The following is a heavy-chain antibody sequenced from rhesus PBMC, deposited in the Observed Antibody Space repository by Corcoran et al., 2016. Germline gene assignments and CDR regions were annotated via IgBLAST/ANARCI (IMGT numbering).Heavy chain of an antibody. CDR1: GYSISSGYG. J-gene: IGHJ4*01. V-gene: IGHV4-127*01. D-gene: IGHD5-12*01. CDR3: ARGVGYSYSFDY. CDR2: IGGSSGST. Sequence: QVQLQESGPGLVKPSETLSLTCAVSGYSISSGYGWSWIHQPPGKGLEWIGYIGGSSGSTNYNPSLKSRVTMSKETAKNQFSLKLSSVTAADTAVYYCARGVGYSYSFDYWGQGVLVTVSS.